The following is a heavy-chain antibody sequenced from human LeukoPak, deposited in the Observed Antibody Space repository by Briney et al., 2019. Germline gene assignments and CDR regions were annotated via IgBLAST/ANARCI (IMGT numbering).Heavy chain of an antibody. D-gene: IGHD2-15*01. Sequence: GESPKISCKGSGYSLITYWIGWVRQTPGKGLEWMGIIYPRDSDTRYSPSFQGQVNISVDKSITTSYLHWNSLKASDTAMYFCAILGYCSGGDCYPEYWGQGTLVTVSS. CDR1: GYSLITYW. V-gene: IGHV5-51*01. J-gene: IGHJ4*02. CDR3: AILGYCSGGDCYPEY. CDR2: IYPRDSDT.